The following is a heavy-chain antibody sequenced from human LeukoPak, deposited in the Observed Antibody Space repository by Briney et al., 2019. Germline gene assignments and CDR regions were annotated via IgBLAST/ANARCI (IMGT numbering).Heavy chain of an antibody. V-gene: IGHV4-4*02. CDR1: GGSLSSNNW. CDR2: IYHSGST. CDR3: ARVAYSGYDNRGAFDY. D-gene: IGHD5-12*01. Sequence: SETLSLTCAVSGGSLSSNNWWSWVRQPPGKGLEWIGEIYHSGSTYYNPSLKSRVTISVDTTKNQLSLKLSSVTAADTAVFYCARVAYSGYDNRGAFDYWGQGTLVTVSS. J-gene: IGHJ4*02.